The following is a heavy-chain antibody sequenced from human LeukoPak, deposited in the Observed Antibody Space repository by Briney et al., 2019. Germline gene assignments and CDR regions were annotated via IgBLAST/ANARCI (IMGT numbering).Heavy chain of an antibody. D-gene: IGHD3-22*01. CDR2: IAGSGTTI. J-gene: IGHJ6*03. Sequence: GGSLRLSCAVSGFKFSDYYMNGIRQPLGKGLEWVSHIAGSGTTIKYADSVKGRFTISRDDANNSLYLQMNSLRAEDTALYYCARSHFVLPPDTPWRHYYQFYMDVWGKGTTVTVSS. CDR1: GFKFSDYY. V-gene: IGHV3-11*04. CDR3: ARSHFVLPPDTPWRHYYQFYMDV.